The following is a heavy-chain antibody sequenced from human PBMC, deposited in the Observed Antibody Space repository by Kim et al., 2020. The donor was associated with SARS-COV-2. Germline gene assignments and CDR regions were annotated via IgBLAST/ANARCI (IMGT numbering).Heavy chain of an antibody. Sequence: NPALKSRVTISVYTSKNQFSLKLSSVTAADTAVYYCARGRGIAAAEGADYWGQGTLVTVSS. D-gene: IGHD6-13*01. J-gene: IGHJ4*02. CDR3: ARGRGIAAAEGADY. V-gene: IGHV4-34*01.